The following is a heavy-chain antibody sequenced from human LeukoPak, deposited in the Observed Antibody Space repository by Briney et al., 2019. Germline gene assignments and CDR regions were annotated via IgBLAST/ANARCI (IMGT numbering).Heavy chain of an antibody. CDR1: GGSISSGGYY. J-gene: IGHJ4*02. CDR3: ARVHSGSLNFDY. CDR2: IYHGGST. D-gene: IGHD1-26*01. Sequence: SQTLSLTCTVSGGSISSGGYYWSWIRQPPGKGLEWIGYIYHGGSTYYNPSLKSRVTISVDRSKNQFSLKLSSVTAADTAVYYCARVHSGSLNFDYWGQGTLVTVSS. V-gene: IGHV4-30-2*01.